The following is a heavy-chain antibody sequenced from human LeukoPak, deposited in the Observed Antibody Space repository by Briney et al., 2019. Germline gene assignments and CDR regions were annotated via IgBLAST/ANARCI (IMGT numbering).Heavy chain of an antibody. CDR2: ISHSGST. CDR1: GGSISSPNW. D-gene: IGHD1-1*01. V-gene: IGHV4-4*02. CDR3: ARVTGTTPFDC. J-gene: IGHJ4*02. Sequence: SETLSLTCAVSGGSISSPNWWSWVRQSPGKGLEWIGEISHSGSTNYNPSLESRVTISVDKSKNQFSLKLTSVTAADTAVYFCARVTGTTPFDCWGQGTLVTVSS.